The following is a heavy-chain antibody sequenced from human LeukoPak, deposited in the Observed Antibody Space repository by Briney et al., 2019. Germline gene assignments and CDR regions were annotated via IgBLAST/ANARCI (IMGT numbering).Heavy chain of an antibody. V-gene: IGHV4-4*09. CDR2: IYTSGTT. CDR3: ARVLTTWGNWYFDL. Sequence: SETLSLTCTVSGASLSSDYWSWIRQPPGKELEWIGYIYTSGTTSYSPSLKSRVTMSVDTSKNRVSLNMSSVTAADTAVYYCARVLTTWGNWYFDLWGRGTLVTVSS. CDR1: GASLSSDY. D-gene: IGHD7-27*01. J-gene: IGHJ2*01.